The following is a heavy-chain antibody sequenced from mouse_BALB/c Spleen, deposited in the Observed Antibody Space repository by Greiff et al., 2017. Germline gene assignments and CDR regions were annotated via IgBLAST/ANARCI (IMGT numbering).Heavy chain of an antibody. D-gene: IGHD1-1*01. CDR2: IDPANGNT. CDR1: GFNIKDTY. V-gene: IGHV14-3*02. CDR3: ARSAVVAYWYFDV. Sequence: EVQLQESGAELVKPGASVKLSCTASGFNIKDTYMHWVKQRPEQGLEWIGRIDPANGNTKYDPKFQGKATITADTSSNTAYMQLSSLTSEDTAVYYCARSAVVAYWYFDVWGAGTTVTVSS. J-gene: IGHJ1*01.